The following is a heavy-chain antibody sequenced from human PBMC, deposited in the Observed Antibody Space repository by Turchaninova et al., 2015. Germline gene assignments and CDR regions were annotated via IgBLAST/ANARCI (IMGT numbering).Heavy chain of an antibody. V-gene: IGHV6-1*01. CDR2: TYYRFRWCH. Sequence: QVQLQQSGPGLVKPSQTLSLTCAISGDSVSSSSAAWHWIRQSPSKGLVWSGRTYYRFRWCHDYSLCVLCRISINSVTSENQFSLGLSSGTPDDTAVYYCARGGTYFKGFEFWGQGALVTVSS. J-gene: IGHJ4*02. CDR1: GDSVSSSSAA. D-gene: IGHD1-26*01. CDR3: ARGGTYFKGFEF.